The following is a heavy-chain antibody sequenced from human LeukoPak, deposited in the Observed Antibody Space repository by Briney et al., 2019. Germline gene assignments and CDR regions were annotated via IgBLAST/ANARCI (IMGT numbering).Heavy chain of an antibody. V-gene: IGHV3-30*02. CDR1: GFTFSSYG. J-gene: IGHJ3*02. D-gene: IGHD3-10*01. Sequence: GGSLRLSCAASGFTFSSYGMHWVRQAPGKGLEWVAFIRYDGSNKYYADSVKGRFTISRDNSKNTLYLQMNSLRAEDTAVYYCAKPMVRGVEANDASDIWGQGTMVTVSS. CDR2: IRYDGSNK. CDR3: AKPMVRGVEANDASDI.